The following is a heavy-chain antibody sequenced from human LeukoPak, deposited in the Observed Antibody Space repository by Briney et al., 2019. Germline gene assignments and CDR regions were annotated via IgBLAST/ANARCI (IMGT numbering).Heavy chain of an antibody. CDR3: AKDPPIYYYDSSGYWDAFDI. Sequence: GGSLRPSCAASGFTFSSYAMSWVRQAPGKGLEWVSAISGSGGSTYYADSVKGRFTISRDNSKNTLYLQMNSLRAEDTAVYYCAKDPPIYYYDSSGYWDAFDIWGQGTMVTVSS. D-gene: IGHD3-22*01. J-gene: IGHJ3*02. CDR1: GFTFSSYA. CDR2: ISGSGGST. V-gene: IGHV3-23*01.